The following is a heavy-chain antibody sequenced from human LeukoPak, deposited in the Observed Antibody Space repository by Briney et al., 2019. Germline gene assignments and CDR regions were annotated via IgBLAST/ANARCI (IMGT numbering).Heavy chain of an antibody. V-gene: IGHV3-48*03. Sequence: WGSLRLSCAASGFTFRSYEMNWVRQAPGKGLEWVSFISNSGDSIYYADSVKGRFTISRDNAKNSLFLQMNSLRAEDTAVYYCARSEARFMLSWGQGALVTVSS. CDR3: ARSEARFMLS. CDR2: ISNSGDSI. CDR1: GFTFRSYE. D-gene: IGHD3-16*02. J-gene: IGHJ4*02.